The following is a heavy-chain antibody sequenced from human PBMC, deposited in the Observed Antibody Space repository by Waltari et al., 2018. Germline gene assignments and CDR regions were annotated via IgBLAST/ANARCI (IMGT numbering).Heavy chain of an antibody. Sequence: QLQLQESGPGLVKPSETLSLTCTVSGGSISSSSYSWGWIRQPPGKGLEWIGSIYYSGSTYYNPSLKSRVTISVDTSKNQFSLKLSSVTAADTAVYYCARIRYFDYYMDVWGKGTTVTVSS. J-gene: IGHJ6*03. CDR2: IYYSGST. D-gene: IGHD3-9*01. CDR1: GGSISSSSYS. CDR3: ARIRYFDYYMDV. V-gene: IGHV4-39*07.